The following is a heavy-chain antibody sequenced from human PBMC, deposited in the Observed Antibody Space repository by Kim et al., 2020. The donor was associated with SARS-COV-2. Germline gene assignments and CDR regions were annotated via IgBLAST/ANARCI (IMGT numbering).Heavy chain of an antibody. CDR1: GGSISSTTFY. J-gene: IGHJ5*02. CDR2: ISYSGST. CDR3: AAEDCSSTSCYPPLNWFDP. D-gene: IGHD2-2*01. V-gene: IGHV4-39*01. Sequence: SETLSLTCNVSGGSISSTTFYWGWIRQPPGKGLEWIGSISYSGSTYYNPSLKSRVTLSLDTSKSQFSLRLSSVTAADTAVYYCAAEDCSSTSCYPPLNWFDPWGPGTLVTVSS.